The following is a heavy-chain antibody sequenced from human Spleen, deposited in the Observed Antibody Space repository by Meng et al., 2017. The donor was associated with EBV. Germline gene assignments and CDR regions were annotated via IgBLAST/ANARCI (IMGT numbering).Heavy chain of an antibody. D-gene: IGHD4-17*01. CDR3: THSRRGTYGDYTHDY. Sequence: QITLQVSGPSLVQPTHTLTLTCNFSGFSLTTSGVGVGWIRQPPGKALEWLALIFWDDERYSPSLKNRLTITKDTSKNHVVLTMTNMDPVDTATYYCTHSRRGTYGDYTHDYWGQGTLVTVFS. V-gene: IGHV2-5*02. CDR1: GFSLTTSGVG. J-gene: IGHJ4*02. CDR2: IFWDDE.